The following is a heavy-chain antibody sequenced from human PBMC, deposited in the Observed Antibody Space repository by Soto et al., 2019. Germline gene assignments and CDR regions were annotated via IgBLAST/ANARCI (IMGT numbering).Heavy chain of an antibody. D-gene: IGHD6-13*01. Sequence: EVQLVETGGGLIQPGGSLRQSCAASEFTVSNNYMSWVRQTPGKGLEWVSVIYSGGNTFYADSVKGRFIISRDNSKNTLYLQMNSLRAEDTAVYYCASHEAAAGPSSYYGIDVWGQGTTVTVSS. CDR2: IYSGGNT. CDR3: ASHEAAAGPSSYYGIDV. J-gene: IGHJ6*02. CDR1: EFTVSNNY. V-gene: IGHV3-53*02.